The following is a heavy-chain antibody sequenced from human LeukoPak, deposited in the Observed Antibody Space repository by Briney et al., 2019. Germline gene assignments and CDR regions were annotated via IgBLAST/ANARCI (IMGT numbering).Heavy chain of an antibody. V-gene: IGHV1-3*03. CDR3: AITTINNLWPYDAFDI. CDR2: INAGNGNT. Sequence: GASVKVSCKASGYTFTSYAMHWVRQAPGQRLEWMGWINAGNGNTKYSQEFQGRVTITRDTSASTAYMELSSLRSEDMAVYYCAITTINNLWPYDAFDIWGQGTMVTVSS. CDR1: GYTFTSYA. J-gene: IGHJ3*02. D-gene: IGHD5-24*01.